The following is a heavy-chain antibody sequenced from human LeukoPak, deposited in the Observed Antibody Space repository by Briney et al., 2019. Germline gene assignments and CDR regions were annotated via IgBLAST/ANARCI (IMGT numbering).Heavy chain of an antibody. CDR2: IHSTGTT. J-gene: IGHJ3*01. CDR3: AKYWDGFDV. Sequence: PSETLSLTCTVPGGSISSYYWSWIRQPPGKGLEWIGYIHSTGTTNNNPSLRTRVTISLDTSKTKFSLRLNSVTAADTAFYYCAKYWDGFDVWGQGTVVTVSS. V-gene: IGHV4-59*08. CDR1: GGSISSYY. D-gene: IGHD2/OR15-2a*01.